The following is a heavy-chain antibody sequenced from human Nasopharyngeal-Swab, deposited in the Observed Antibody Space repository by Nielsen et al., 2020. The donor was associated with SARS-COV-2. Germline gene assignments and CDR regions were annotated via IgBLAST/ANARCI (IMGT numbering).Heavy chain of an antibody. CDR3: AKDGGIAVAGWFDP. Sequence: GGSLRFSCAAFGFTFSSYAMSWVRQAPGRGLEWVSAISGSGGSPYYADSVKGRFTISRDNSKNTLDLQMNSLRAEDTAVYYCAKDGGIAVAGWFDPWGQGTPVTVSS. V-gene: IGHV3-23*01. CDR1: GFTFSSYA. J-gene: IGHJ5*02. CDR2: ISGSGGSP. D-gene: IGHD6-19*01.